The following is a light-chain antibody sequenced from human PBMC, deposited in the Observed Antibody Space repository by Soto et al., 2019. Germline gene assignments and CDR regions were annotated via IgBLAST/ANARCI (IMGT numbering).Light chain of an antibody. CDR2: VAS. CDR3: LQHYNYPWT. Sequence: AIQLTQSPSFLSASVGDSLIITCRASQGIRNDLDWYQQKPGKAPKLLIYVASNLQSGVPSRFSGSGSGTEFTLTINSLQPEDFATYYCLQHYNYPWTLGKGTKVDIK. J-gene: IGKJ1*01. CDR1: QGIRND. V-gene: IGKV1-6*01.